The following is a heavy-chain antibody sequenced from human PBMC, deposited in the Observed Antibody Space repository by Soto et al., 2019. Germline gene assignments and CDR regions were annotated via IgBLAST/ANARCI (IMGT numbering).Heavy chain of an antibody. D-gene: IGHD6-13*01. CDR2: IKSKTDGGTT. CDR3: PTGEYSSSWYFDY. J-gene: IGHJ4*02. Sequence: GGSLRLSCAASGFTFSNAWMSWVRQAPGKGLEWVGRIKSKTDGGTTDYAAPVKGRFTISRDDSKNTLYLQMNSLKTEDTAVYYCPTGEYSSSWYFDYWGQGTLVTGSS. CDR1: GFTFSNAW. V-gene: IGHV3-15*01.